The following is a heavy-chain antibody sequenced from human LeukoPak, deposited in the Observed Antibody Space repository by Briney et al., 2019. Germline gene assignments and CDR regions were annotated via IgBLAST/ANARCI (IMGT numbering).Heavy chain of an antibody. CDR1: GYTFTSYD. CDR3: ARGLGDSSGYQRTDY. D-gene: IGHD3-22*01. Sequence: ASVMVSCKASGYTFTSYDINWVRQATGQGLEWMGWMNPNSGNTGYAQKFQGRVTMTRNTSISTAYMELSSLRSEDTAVYYCARGLGDSSGYQRTDYWGQGTLVTVSS. CDR2: MNPNSGNT. J-gene: IGHJ4*02. V-gene: IGHV1-8*01.